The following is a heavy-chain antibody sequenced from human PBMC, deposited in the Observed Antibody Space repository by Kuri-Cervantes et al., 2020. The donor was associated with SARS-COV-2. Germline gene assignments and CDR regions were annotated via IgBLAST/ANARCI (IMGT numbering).Heavy chain of an antibody. J-gene: IGHJ1*01. CDR1: GYTLTELS. D-gene: IGHD3-22*01. V-gene: IGHV1-24*01. Sequence: ASVKVSCKVSGYTLTELSMHWVRQAPGKGLEWMGGFDPEDGETIYAQKFQGRVTMTEDTSTDTAYMELSSLRSEDTAVYYCAKDFGTYYDSSGYLKYWGQGTLVTVSS. CDR3: AKDFGTYYDSSGYLKY. CDR2: FDPEDGET.